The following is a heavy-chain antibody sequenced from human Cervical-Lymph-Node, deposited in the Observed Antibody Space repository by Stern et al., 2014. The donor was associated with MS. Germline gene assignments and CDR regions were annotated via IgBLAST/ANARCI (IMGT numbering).Heavy chain of an antibody. CDR1: GGTFSTSA. V-gene: IGHV1-69*01. D-gene: IGHD6-13*01. J-gene: IGHJ4*02. CDR3: ASSSIAAAGFDY. Sequence: VQLVESGAEVMKPGSSGKVSCKASGGTFSTSAITWVGPAPGQGLEGMGGIIPIFGTANYAQKFQGRVTITADESTSTAYMELSSLRSEDTAVYYCASSSIAAAGFDYWGQGTLVTVSS. CDR2: IIPIFGTA.